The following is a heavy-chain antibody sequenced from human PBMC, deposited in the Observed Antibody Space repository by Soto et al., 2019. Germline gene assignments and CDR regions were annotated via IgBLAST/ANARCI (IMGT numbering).Heavy chain of an antibody. CDR2: ISAYNGNQ. J-gene: IGHJ4*02. Sequence: QVQLVQSGAELKKPGTSVRVSCKASGYDFINYGFNWVRQAPGQGLEWMGWISAYNGNQNYARNPQGRVTRTTDTATITPYMELGSLRYDDTAVYYCARVERTTMPRSDFWGQGTLVTVSS. D-gene: IGHD2-2*01. CDR1: GYDFINYG. CDR3: ARVERTTMPRSDF. V-gene: IGHV1-18*01.